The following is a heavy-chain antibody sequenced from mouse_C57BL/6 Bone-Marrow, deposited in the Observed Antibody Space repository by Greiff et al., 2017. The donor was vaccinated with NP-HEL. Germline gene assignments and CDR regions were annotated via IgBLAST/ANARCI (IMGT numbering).Heavy chain of an antibody. CDR1: GYTFTSYW. V-gene: IGHV1-52*01. D-gene: IGHD2-5*01. Sequence: QVQLQQPGAELVRPGSSVKLSCKASGYTFTSYWMHWVKQRPIQGLEWIGNIDPSDSDTHYNQKFKDKATLTVDKSSSTAYMQLSSLTSEDSAVYYCARGRSNYPYYFDYWGQGTTLTVSS. CDR3: ARGRSNYPYYFDY. J-gene: IGHJ2*01. CDR2: IDPSDSDT.